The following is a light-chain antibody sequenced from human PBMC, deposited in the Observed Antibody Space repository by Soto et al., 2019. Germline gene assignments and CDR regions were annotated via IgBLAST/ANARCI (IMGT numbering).Light chain of an antibody. CDR3: QQSYSTPRT. CDR1: QSISSY. V-gene: IGKV1-39*01. CDR2: AAS. J-gene: IGKJ1*01. Sequence: DIQMTQSPSSLSASVGDRVTITCRASQSISSYLNWYQQKPWKATKLLIYAASSLQSGVPSRFSGSGSGTYFTLTISSLQPEDFATYYCQQSYSTPRTFGQGTKVEIK.